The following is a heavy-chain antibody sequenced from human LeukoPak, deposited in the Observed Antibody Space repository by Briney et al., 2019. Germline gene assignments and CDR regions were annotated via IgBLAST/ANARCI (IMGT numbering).Heavy chain of an antibody. J-gene: IGHJ6*02. CDR2: IKQDGSEK. CDR3: AKYQGITIFGVITPNGMDV. D-gene: IGHD3-3*01. Sequence: GGSLRLSCAGSGFTFSNYWMTWVRQAPGKGLEWVANIKQDGSEKYYVDSVKGRFTLSRDNAKNSLYLQMNSLRAEDTAVYYCAKYQGITIFGVITPNGMDVWGQGTTVTVSS. V-gene: IGHV3-7*01. CDR1: GFTFSNYW.